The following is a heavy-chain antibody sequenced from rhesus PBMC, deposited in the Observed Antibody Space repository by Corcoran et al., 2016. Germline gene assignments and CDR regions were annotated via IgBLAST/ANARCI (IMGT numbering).Heavy chain of an antibody. V-gene: IGHV4S11*01. CDR1: GGSIRSNY. Sequence: QAQLQESGPGLVKPSATLSLTCAVSGGSIRSNYWGWIRQAPGRGLEWIGYIYSSGSTYYNPSLKSRVTLSVDTSKNQFSLKLTSVTAADTAVYYCALRYEVWGPGVLVTVSS. CDR3: ALRYEV. J-gene: IGHJ5-1*01. D-gene: IGHD1-1-1*01. CDR2: IYSSGST.